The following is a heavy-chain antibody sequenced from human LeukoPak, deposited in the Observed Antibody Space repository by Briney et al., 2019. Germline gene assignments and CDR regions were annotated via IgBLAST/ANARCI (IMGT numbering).Heavy chain of an antibody. J-gene: IGHJ4*02. CDR2: INPNSGGT. CDR3: ARNYYDSSGRLDY. CDR1: GYTFTGYY. Sequence: ASVKVSCKASGYTFTGYYMHWVRQAPGQGLEWMGWINPNSGGTNCAQKFQGRVTMTRDTSISTAYMELSRLRSDDTAVYYCARNYYDSSGRLDYWGQGTLVTVSS. V-gene: IGHV1-2*02. D-gene: IGHD3-22*01.